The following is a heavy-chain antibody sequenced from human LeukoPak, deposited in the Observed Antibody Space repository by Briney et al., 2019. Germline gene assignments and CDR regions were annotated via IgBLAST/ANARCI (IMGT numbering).Heavy chain of an antibody. CDR3: ARGTITTRSHFDY. Sequence: SVKVSCMASGGTLSSYAISWERQAPGQGLEWMGGIIPIFATANYAQKFQGRVTITADESTSTAYMELSSLRSEDTAVYYCARGTITTRSHFDYWGQGTLVTVSS. D-gene: IGHD3-22*01. CDR2: IIPIFATA. V-gene: IGHV1-69*13. J-gene: IGHJ4*02. CDR1: GGTLSSYA.